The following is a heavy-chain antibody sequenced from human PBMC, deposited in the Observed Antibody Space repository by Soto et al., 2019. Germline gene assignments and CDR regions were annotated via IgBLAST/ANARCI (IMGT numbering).Heavy chain of an antibody. Sequence: FKYCGYTLTSYVVGWVRHAHGRGPEWMGWINVQNSDTDDAQRFQSRVTMTTATSTSTTYMELRSLTSDDTAVYYCARGISAPGNIYDGVGGHYFDYWGQGTQVTVSS. CDR3: ARGISAPGNIYDGVGGHYFDY. CDR2: INVQNSDT. D-gene: IGHD3-16*01. J-gene: IGHJ4*02. CDR1: GYTLTSYV. V-gene: IGHV1-18*01.